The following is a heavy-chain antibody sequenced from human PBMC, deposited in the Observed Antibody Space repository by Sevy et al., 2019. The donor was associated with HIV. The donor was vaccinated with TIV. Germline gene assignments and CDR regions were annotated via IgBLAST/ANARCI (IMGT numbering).Heavy chain of an antibody. D-gene: IGHD3-3*02. CDR1: GFTFSGYE. J-gene: IGHJ4*02. Sequence: GGSLRLSCAASGFTFSGYEMNWVRQAPGKGLEWVSYISCGGNTIYYANSVKGRFTISRDNAKNSLYLQMTSLRAEDTAVYYCARELVASGPAFDYWGQGSLVTVSS. CDR2: ISCGGNTI. V-gene: IGHV3-48*03. CDR3: ARELVASGPAFDY.